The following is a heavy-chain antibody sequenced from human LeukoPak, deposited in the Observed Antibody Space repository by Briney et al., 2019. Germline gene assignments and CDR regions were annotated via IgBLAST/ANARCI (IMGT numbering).Heavy chain of an antibody. CDR3: ARLAQGSGTYGFDY. D-gene: IGHD3-10*01. V-gene: IGHV4-39*01. CDR2: IYYSGSS. Sequence: SETLSLTCTVSGGSISSNNYYWGWVRQPPGKGLEWIATIYYSGSSYYNPSLKSRVTISVDTSKNQFSLKLSSVTAADTAVYYCARLAQGSGTYGFDYWGQGTLVTVSS. J-gene: IGHJ4*02. CDR1: GGSISSNNYY.